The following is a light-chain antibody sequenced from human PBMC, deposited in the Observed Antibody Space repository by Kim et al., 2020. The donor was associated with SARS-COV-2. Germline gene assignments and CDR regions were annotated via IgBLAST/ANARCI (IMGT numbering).Light chain of an antibody. CDR3: QQRGNWPLT. J-gene: IGKJ1*01. CDR1: QSVGNS. V-gene: IGKV3-11*01. Sequence: PGERATLSCRASQSVGNSLAWYQQKPGQPPRLLIYDAFSRATGIPARFSASGSGTDFTLTISSLEPEDFAVYYCQQRGNWPLTFGQGTRVEIK. CDR2: DAF.